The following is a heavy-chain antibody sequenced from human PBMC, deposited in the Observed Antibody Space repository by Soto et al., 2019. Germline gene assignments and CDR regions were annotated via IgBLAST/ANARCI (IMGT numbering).Heavy chain of an antibody. CDR1: GFTFSSYA. CDR3: AKMSDFWCGSPTYHFDY. CDR2: ISGSGSST. V-gene: IGHV3-23*01. Sequence: EVQLLESGGGLVQPGGSLRLSCAASGFTFSSYAMSWVRQAPGKGLEWVSVISGSGSSTYYADSVKGRFTISRDNSKKTLYVQMNSLRAEDTAVYYCAKMSDFWCGSPTYHFDYWGQGTQVTVSS. J-gene: IGHJ4*02. D-gene: IGHD3-3*01.